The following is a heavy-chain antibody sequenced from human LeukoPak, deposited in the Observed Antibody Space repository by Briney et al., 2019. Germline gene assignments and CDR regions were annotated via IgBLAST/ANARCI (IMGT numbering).Heavy chain of an antibody. Sequence: PSETLSLTCTVSGGSISSSSYYWSWIRQPPGKGLEWIGEINHSGSTSYNPSLKSRVTISVDASKKQFSLKLSSVTAADTAVYYCARRGYSYGLWGQGTLVTVSS. CDR1: GGSISSSSYY. CDR2: INHSGST. V-gene: IGHV4-39*07. CDR3: ARRGYSYGL. D-gene: IGHD5-18*01. J-gene: IGHJ4*02.